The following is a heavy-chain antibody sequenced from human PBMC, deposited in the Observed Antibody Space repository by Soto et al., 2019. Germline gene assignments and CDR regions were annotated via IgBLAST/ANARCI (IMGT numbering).Heavy chain of an antibody. V-gene: IGHV3-33*01. D-gene: IGHD6-19*01. Sequence: GGSLRLSCAASGFTFSSYGMHWVRQAPGKGLEWVAVIWYDGSNKYYADSVKGRFTISRDNSKNTLYLQMNSLRAEDTAVYYCATRGIAVAGTDYWGQGTLVTVSS. J-gene: IGHJ4*02. CDR3: ATRGIAVAGTDY. CDR2: IWYDGSNK. CDR1: GFTFSSYG.